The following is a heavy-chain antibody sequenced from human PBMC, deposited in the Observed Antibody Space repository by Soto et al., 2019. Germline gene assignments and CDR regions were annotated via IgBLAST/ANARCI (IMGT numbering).Heavy chain of an antibody. CDR1: GFTFSSYG. D-gene: IGHD3-22*01. J-gene: IGHJ4*02. Sequence: PGGSLRLSCAASGFTFSSYGMHWVRQAPGKGLEWVAVISYDGSNKYYADSVKGRFTISRDNSKNTLYLQMNSLRAEDTAVYYCAKGSAYYYDSSGYSLDYWGQGTLVTVSS. CDR3: AKGSAYYYDSSGYSLDY. V-gene: IGHV3-30*18. CDR2: ISYDGSNK.